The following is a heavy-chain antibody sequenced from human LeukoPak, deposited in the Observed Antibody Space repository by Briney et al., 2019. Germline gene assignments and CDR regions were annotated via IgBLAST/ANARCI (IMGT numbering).Heavy chain of an antibody. J-gene: IGHJ6*03. CDR1: GGSISSGSYY. V-gene: IGHV4-61*02. D-gene: IGHD3-10*01. CDR2: IYTSGST. CDR3: ARAPRYYYGSGSRHFYYYYMDV. Sequence: SETLSLTCTVSGGSISSGSYYWSWIRQPAGKGLEWIGRIYTSGSTNYNPSLKSRVTMSVDTSKNQFSLKLSSVTAADTAVYYCARAPRYYYGSGSRHFYYYYMDVWGKGTTVTIPS.